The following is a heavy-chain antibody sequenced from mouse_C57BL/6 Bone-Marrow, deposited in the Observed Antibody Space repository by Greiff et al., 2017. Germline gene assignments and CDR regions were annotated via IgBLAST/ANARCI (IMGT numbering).Heavy chain of an antibody. CDR2: IDPETGGT. J-gene: IGHJ2*01. CDR1: GYTFTDYE. V-gene: IGHV1-15*01. Sequence: VQLQESGAELVRPGASVTLSCKASGYTFTDYEMHWVKQTPVHGLEWIGAIDPETGGTAYNQKFKGKAILTADKSSSTAYMELRSLTSEDSAVDDWERGADDGGQGTTRTVSS. CDR3: ERGADD.